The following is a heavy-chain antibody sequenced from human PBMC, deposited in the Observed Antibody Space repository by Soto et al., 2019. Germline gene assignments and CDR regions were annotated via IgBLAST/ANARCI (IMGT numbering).Heavy chain of an antibody. CDR1: GGSISSNNW. CDR3: ARVYSGSYSDY. J-gene: IGHJ4*02. V-gene: IGHV4-4*02. Sequence: QVQLQESGPGLVKPSGTLSLTCAVSGGSISSNNWWSWVRQPPGKGLEWIGEIFHSGSTHYSPSLKSRVTISVDKSKNQFSLKLTSGTAADTAVYYCARVYSGSYSDYWGQGTLVTVSS. D-gene: IGHD1-26*01. CDR2: IFHSGST.